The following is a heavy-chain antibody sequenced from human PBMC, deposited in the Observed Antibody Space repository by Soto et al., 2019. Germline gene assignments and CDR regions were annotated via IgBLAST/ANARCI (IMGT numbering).Heavy chain of an antibody. J-gene: IGHJ4*02. D-gene: IGHD4-17*01. CDR2: IYYSGSN. CDR1: SDSINNRSYY. Sequence: TLSLTCTVTSDSINNRSYYWGWISQPPGKGLEWIGRIYYSGSNYHNPPHKSRLSMSVDTSKTRFSLSFNSVTVSDTAVYFCVSQRTTVPTHACFDHWGPGALVTVSS. V-gene: IGHV4-39*01. CDR3: VSQRTTVPTHACFDH.